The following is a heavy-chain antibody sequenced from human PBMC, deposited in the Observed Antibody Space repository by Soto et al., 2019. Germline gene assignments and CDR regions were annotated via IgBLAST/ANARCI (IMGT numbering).Heavy chain of an antibody. CDR3: VRGGSNYAS. D-gene: IGHD4-4*01. J-gene: IGHJ5*02. CDR2: IKRDESEE. Sequence: EVQLVESGGGLVQPGGSLRLSCTASGFTFSDSWMTWVRQAPGKGLEWVARIKRDESEEKYADSVKGRFSISRDNAKNSMYLQMDSLRGEDTAVYYCVRGGSNYASWGQGTLVTVSS. V-gene: IGHV3-7*01. CDR1: GFTFSDSW.